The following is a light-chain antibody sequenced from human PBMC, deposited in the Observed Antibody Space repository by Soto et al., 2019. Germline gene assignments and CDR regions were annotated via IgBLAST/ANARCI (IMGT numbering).Light chain of an antibody. CDR3: SAYTSSVTLV. V-gene: IGLV2-18*02. Sequence: QSALTQPPSVSGSPGQSVTISCTGTSSDIGAYNRVSWYQQPPGTAPKLMIFEVSNRPSEVPDRFSGSKSGNTASLTNSGLQAEDEGDYYCSAYTSSVTLVFGGGTKLTFL. CDR1: SSDIGAYNR. J-gene: IGLJ2*01. CDR2: EVS.